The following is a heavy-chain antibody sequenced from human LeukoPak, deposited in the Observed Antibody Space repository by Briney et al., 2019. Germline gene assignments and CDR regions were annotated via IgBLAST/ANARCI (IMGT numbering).Heavy chain of an antibody. D-gene: IGHD2-15*01. Sequence: ASVKVSCKASGYTFTSYDINWVRQATGQGLEWMGWMNPNGGNTGYAQKFQGRVTMTRNTSISTAYMELSSLRSEDTAVYYCARAPSRKSRYCSGGSCLTARYYFDYWGQGTLVTVSS. J-gene: IGHJ4*02. CDR3: ARAPSRKSRYCSGGSCLTARYYFDY. CDR2: MNPNGGNT. V-gene: IGHV1-8*01. CDR1: GYTFTSYD.